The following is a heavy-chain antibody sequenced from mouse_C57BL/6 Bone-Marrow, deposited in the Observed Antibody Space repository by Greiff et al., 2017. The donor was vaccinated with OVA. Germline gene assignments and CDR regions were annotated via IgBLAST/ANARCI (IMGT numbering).Heavy chain of an antibody. V-gene: IGHV1-5*01. J-gene: IGHJ3*01. CDR1: GYTFTSYW. Sequence: VQLQQSGTVLARPGASVKMSCKTSGYTFTSYWMHWVKQRPGQGLEWIGALYPGNSDTSYNQKFTGKAKLTAVTSASTAYMELSSLTNEDSAVYYCTREGAYPFAYWGQGTLVTVSA. D-gene: IGHD3-1*01. CDR3: TREGAYPFAY. CDR2: LYPGNSDT.